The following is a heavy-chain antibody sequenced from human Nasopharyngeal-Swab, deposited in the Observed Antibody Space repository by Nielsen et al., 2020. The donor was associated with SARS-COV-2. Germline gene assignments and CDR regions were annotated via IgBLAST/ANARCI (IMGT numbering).Heavy chain of an antibody. V-gene: IGHV1-46*01. CDR2: INPSGGST. CDR3: ARGRYSSSSGVRGWFDP. Sequence: WVRQAPGQGLEWMGIINPSGGSTSYAQKFQGRVTMTTDTSTSTAYMELRSLRSDDTAVYYCARGRYSSSSGVRGWFDPWGQGTLVTVSS. J-gene: IGHJ5*02. D-gene: IGHD6-6*01.